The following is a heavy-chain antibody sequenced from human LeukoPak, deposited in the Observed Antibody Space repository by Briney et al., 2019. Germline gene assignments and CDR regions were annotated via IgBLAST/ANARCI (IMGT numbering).Heavy chain of an antibody. V-gene: IGHV4-59*01. CDR3: ARVKEDYYDSRVKFDP. D-gene: IGHD3-22*01. J-gene: IGHJ5*02. Sequence: PSETLSLTCTVSGGSISSYYWSWIRQPPGKGLEWIGYIYYSGSTNYNPSLKSRVTISVDTSKNQFSLKLSSVTAADTAVYYCARVKEDYYDSRVKFDPWGQGTLVTVSS. CDR1: GGSISSYY. CDR2: IYYSGST.